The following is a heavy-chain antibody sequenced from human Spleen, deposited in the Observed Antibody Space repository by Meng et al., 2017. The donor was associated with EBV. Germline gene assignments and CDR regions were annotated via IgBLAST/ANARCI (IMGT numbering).Heavy chain of an antibody. CDR2: ISDTGDNK. Sequence: QVQLGDAGGGVVQPGMSLRLTCAAAGFDFDPYAVHWVRQAPGKGLEWVALISDTGDNKYFADSVRGRFTISRDNSKNMISLQMNSLRPGDTATYYCAIIPYSNAWGQGTLVTVSS. CDR1: GFDFDPYA. D-gene: IGHD4-11*01. V-gene: IGHV3-30-3*01. J-gene: IGHJ5*02. CDR3: AIIPYSNA.